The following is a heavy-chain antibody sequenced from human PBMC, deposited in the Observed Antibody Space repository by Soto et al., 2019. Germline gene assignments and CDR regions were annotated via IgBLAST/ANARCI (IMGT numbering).Heavy chain of an antibody. V-gene: IGHV3-23*01. D-gene: IGHD2-2*01. CDR1: GFTFSSYA. Sequence: EVQLLESGGGLVQPGGSLRLSCAASGFTFSSYAMSWVRQAPGKGLEWVSGISGSGDSTYYADSVKGRFTIPRDNSKSTLYLQMNSLRADDTAVYYCAKSAGGYCSTTTCAGNFGYFDLWGRGTLVTVSS. J-gene: IGHJ2*01. CDR2: ISGSGDST. CDR3: AKSAGGYCSTTTCAGNFGYFDL.